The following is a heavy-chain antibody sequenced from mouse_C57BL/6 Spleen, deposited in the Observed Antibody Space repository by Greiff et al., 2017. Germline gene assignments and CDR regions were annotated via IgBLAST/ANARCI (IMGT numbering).Heavy chain of an antibody. V-gene: IGHV6-3*01. CDR3: TTRVMVTAYFDY. D-gene: IGHD2-2*01. CDR1: GFTFSNYW. J-gene: IGHJ2*01. CDR2: IRLKSDNYAT. Sequence: EVKLEESGGGLVQPGGSMKLSCVASGFTFSNYWMNWVRQSPEKGLEWVAQIRLKSDNYATHYAESVKGRFTISRDDSKSSVYLQMNNLRAEDTGIYYCTTRVMVTAYFDYWGQGTTLTVSS.